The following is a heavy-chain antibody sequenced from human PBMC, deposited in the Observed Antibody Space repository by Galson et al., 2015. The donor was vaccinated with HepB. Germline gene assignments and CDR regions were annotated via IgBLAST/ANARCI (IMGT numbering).Heavy chain of an antibody. CDR1: GFTFSSYS. Sequence: SLRLSCAASGFTFSSYSMNWVRQAPGKGLEWVSSISSSSSYIYYADSVKGRFTISRDNAKNSLYLQMNSLRAEDTAVYYCARVPDYGEHGFDYWGQGTLVTVSS. D-gene: IGHD4-17*01. V-gene: IGHV3-21*01. CDR3: ARVPDYGEHGFDY. CDR2: ISSSSSYI. J-gene: IGHJ4*02.